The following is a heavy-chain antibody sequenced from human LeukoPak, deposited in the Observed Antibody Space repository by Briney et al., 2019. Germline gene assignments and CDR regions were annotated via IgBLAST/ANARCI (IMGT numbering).Heavy chain of an antibody. J-gene: IGHJ5*02. V-gene: IGHV4-31*03. D-gene: IGHD2-21*02. Sequence: PSETLSLTCTVSGGSISSGGYYWSWIRQHPGKGLEWIGYIYYSGSTYYNPSLKSRVTISVDTSKNQFSLKLSSVTAADTAVCYCACYSVSGHNWFDPWGQGTLVTVSS. CDR3: ACYSVSGHNWFDP. CDR1: GGSISSGGYY. CDR2: IYYSGST.